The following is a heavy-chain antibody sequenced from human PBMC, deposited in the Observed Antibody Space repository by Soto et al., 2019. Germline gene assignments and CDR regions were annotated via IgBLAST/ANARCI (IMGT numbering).Heavy chain of an antibody. V-gene: IGHV1-46*03. Sequence: GASVKVSCKASGYTFTSYGISWVRQAPGQGLEWMGIINPSGGSTSYAQKFQGRVTMTRDTSTSTVYMELSGLRSEDTAVYYCARGAWVVAANLLNNWFDPWGQGTLVTVSS. J-gene: IGHJ5*02. CDR2: INPSGGST. CDR1: GYTFTSYG. CDR3: ARGAWVVAANLLNNWFDP. D-gene: IGHD2-15*01.